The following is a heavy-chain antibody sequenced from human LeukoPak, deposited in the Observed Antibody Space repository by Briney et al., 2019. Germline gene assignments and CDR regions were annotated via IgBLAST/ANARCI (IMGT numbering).Heavy chain of an antibody. CDR2: IKQDGSEK. D-gene: IGHD6-13*01. CDR1: GFTFSTYW. CDR3: ARDSAGNDY. Sequence: GGSLRLSCAASGFTFSTYWMSWVRQAPGKGLEWVANIKQDGSEKYYVDSVKGRFTISRDNAKNSLYLQMNSLRAEDTAMYYCARDSAGNDYWGQGTLVTVST. J-gene: IGHJ4*02. V-gene: IGHV3-7*01.